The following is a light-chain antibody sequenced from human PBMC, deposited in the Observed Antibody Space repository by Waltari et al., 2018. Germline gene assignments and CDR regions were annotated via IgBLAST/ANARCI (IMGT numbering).Light chain of an antibody. J-gene: IGLJ2*01. CDR1: SSDVGDYNF. CDR2: EVT. CDR3: SSFSGANNFV. V-gene: IGLV2-8*01. Sequence: QSALTQPPSASGSPGQSVTISCTGTSSDVGDYNFVPWYQQHPGKAPKLMIYEVTKRPSGVPDRFSGSKSGNTASLTVSGLRAEDEADYYCSSFSGANNFVFGGGTKLAVL.